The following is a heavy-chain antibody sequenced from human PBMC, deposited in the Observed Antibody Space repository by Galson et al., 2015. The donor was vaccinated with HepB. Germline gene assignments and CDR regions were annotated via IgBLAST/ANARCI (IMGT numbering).Heavy chain of an antibody. CDR1: GFTFSSYS. V-gene: IGHV3-33*08. Sequence: SLRLSCAASGFTFSSYSMHWVRQAPGKGLEWVSFISNGRSNKYYADSVKGRFTISRDNSKNTLYLQMNSLRAEDTAVYYCARDPGGVAPQFFDYWGQGTLVTVSS. CDR2: ISNGRSNK. D-gene: IGHD5-12*01. J-gene: IGHJ4*02. CDR3: ARDPGGVAPQFFDY.